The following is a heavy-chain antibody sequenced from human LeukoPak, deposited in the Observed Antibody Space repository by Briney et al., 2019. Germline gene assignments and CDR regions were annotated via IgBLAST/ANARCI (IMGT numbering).Heavy chain of an antibody. CDR1: GGSFSGYY. V-gene: IGHV4-34*01. Sequence: SETLSLTCAVYGGSFSGYYWSWIRQPPGKGLEWIGEINHSGSTNYNPSLKSRVTISVDTSKNQFSLKLSSVTAADTAVYYCARESTSSGLGYRGQGTLVTVSS. CDR3: ARESTSSGLGY. CDR2: INHSGST. D-gene: IGHD2/OR15-2a*01. J-gene: IGHJ4*02.